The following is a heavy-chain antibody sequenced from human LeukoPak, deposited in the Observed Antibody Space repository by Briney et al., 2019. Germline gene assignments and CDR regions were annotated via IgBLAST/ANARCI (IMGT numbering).Heavy chain of an antibody. D-gene: IGHD1-26*01. CDR1: GFTFSSYG. CDR3: ARGELLYYFDY. V-gene: IGHV3-30*03. J-gene: IGHJ4*02. Sequence: GGSLRLSCAASGFTFSSYGMHWVRQAPGKGLEWVAVISYDGSNKYYADSVKGRFTISRDNSKNTLYLQMNSLRAEDTAVYYCARGELLYYFDYWGQGTLVTVSS. CDR2: ISYDGSNK.